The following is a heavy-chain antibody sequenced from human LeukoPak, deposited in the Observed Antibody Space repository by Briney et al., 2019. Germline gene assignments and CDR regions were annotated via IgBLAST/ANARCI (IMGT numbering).Heavy chain of an antibody. J-gene: IGHJ4*02. D-gene: IGHD1-26*01. CDR2: IYPGDSNA. V-gene: IGHV5-51*01. Sequence: GESLKISCKTSGFSFTSYYIGWVRQMPGKGLEWMGIIYPGDSNARYGPSFQGQVTMSVDKSISTAYLQWSSPRASDTAMYYCAREGSYTGSDTHDHWGQGTLVTVSS. CDR1: GFSFTSYY. CDR3: AREGSYTGSDTHDH.